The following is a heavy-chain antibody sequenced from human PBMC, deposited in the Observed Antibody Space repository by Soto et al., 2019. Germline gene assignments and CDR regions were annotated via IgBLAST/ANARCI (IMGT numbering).Heavy chain of an antibody. Sequence: GGSLRLSCAASGFTFTRYSMNWVRQAPGKGLEWVSSISSTTNYIYYGDSMKGRFTISRDNAKNSLYLEMNSLSAEDTAVYYCARESEDLTSNFDYWGQGTLVTVSS. CDR3: ARESEDLTSNFDY. J-gene: IGHJ4*02. CDR1: GFTFTRYS. V-gene: IGHV3-21*06. CDR2: ISSTTNYI.